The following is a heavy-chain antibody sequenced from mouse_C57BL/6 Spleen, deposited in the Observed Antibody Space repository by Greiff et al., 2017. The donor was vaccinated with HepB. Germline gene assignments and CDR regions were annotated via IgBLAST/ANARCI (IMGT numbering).Heavy chain of an antibody. CDR3: ARPSSITTVVYWYFDV. CDR1: GYTFTSYW. Sequence: QVHVKQPGTELVKPGASVKLSCKASGYTFTSYWMHWVKQRPGQGLEWIGNINPSNGGTNYNEKFKSKATLTVDKSSSTAYMQLSSLTSEDSAVYYCARPSSITTVVYWYFDVWGTGTTVTVSS. D-gene: IGHD1-1*01. V-gene: IGHV1-53*01. J-gene: IGHJ1*03. CDR2: INPSNGGT.